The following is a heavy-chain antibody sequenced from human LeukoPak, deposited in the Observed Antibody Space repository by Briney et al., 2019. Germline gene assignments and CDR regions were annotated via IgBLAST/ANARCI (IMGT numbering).Heavy chain of an antibody. J-gene: IGHJ4*02. CDR3: ARHGENNYGYHY. Sequence: GESLKISCKGSGYTFTTYWIGWVRQMPGKGLEWMGIIYPSDSDVRYSPSFQGQVTISADKSINTAYLQWTSLKASDTAMYYCARHGENNYGYHYWGQGTLVTVSS. CDR2: IYPSDSDV. V-gene: IGHV5-51*01. CDR1: GYTFTTYW. D-gene: IGHD5-18*01.